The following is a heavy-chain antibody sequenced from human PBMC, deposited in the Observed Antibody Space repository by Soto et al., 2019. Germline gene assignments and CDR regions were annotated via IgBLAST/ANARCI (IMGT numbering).Heavy chain of an antibody. D-gene: IGHD3-10*01. J-gene: IGHJ4*02. CDR1: GFSLSTSGMC. Sequence: SGPTLVNPTQTLTLTCTFSGFSLSTSGMCVSWIRQPPGKALEWLARIDWDDDKYYSTSLKTRLTISKDTSKNQVVLTMTNMDPVDTATYYCARSYGSGSYFMAKYYFDYWGQGTLVTVSS. CDR2: IDWDDDK. V-gene: IGHV2-70*11. CDR3: ARSYGSGSYFMAKYYFDY.